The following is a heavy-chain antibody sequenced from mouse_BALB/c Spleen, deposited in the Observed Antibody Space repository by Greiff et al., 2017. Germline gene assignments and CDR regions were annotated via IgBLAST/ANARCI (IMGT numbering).Heavy chain of an antibody. V-gene: IGHV1S29*02. CDR1: GYTFTDYN. Sequence: EVQLHQSGPELVKPGASVKISCKASGYTFTDYNMHWVKQSHGKSLEWIGYIYPYNGGTGYNQKFKSKATLTVDNSSSTAYMELRSLTSEDSAVYYCARWYGNYYFDYWGQGTTLTVSS. CDR3: ARWYGNYYFDY. CDR2: IYPYNGGT. D-gene: IGHD2-10*02. J-gene: IGHJ2*01.